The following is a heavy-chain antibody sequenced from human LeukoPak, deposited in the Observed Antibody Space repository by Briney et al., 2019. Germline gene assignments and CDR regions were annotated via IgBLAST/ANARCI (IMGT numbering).Heavy chain of an antibody. CDR3: ARGSVGTPPPFEY. D-gene: IGHD2-15*01. Sequence: GGSLRLSCAASGFTFSNYALHWVRQAPGKGLDWVALISNDGGTRNYADSVKGRFTISRDSSTLYPQMNSLRTEDTAVYYCARGSVGTPPPFEYWGQGTLVTVSS. J-gene: IGHJ4*02. V-gene: IGHV3-30-3*01. CDR1: GFTFSNYA. CDR2: ISNDGGTR.